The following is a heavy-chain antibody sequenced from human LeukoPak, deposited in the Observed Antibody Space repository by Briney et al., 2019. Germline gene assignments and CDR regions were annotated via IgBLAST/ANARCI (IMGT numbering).Heavy chain of an antibody. V-gene: IGHV4-34*01. CDR3: ARVGYFDWLPHDY. D-gene: IGHD3-9*01. CDR1: GGSFSGYY. CDR2: INHSGST. Sequence: SETLSLTCAVYGGSFSGYYWSWIRQPPGKGLEWIGEINHSGSTNYNPSLKSRVTISVDTSKNQFSLKLSSVTAADTAVYYCARVGYFDWLPHDYWGQGTLVTVSS. J-gene: IGHJ4*02.